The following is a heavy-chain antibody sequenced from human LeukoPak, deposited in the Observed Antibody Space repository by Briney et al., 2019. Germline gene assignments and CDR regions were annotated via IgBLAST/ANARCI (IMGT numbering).Heavy chain of an antibody. V-gene: IGHV3-21*01. CDR2: ISSSSSYI. J-gene: IGHJ4*02. CDR3: ARDTYDSSGRSDY. Sequence: GGSLRLSCAASGFTFSSYSMNWVRQAPGKGLEWVSSISSSSSYIYYADSVKGRFTISRDNAKNSLYLQMNSLRAEDMAVYYCARDTYDSSGRSDYWGQGTLVTVSS. D-gene: IGHD3-22*01. CDR1: GFTFSSYS.